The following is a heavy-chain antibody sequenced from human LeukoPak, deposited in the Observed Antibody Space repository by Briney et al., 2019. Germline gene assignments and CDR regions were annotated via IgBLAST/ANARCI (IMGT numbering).Heavy chain of an antibody. D-gene: IGHD5-18*01. V-gene: IGHV4-30-4*01. J-gene: IGHJ4*02. CDR3: ARQSRRGYSYGYSNYFDY. CDR1: GGSISSGDYY. Sequence: PQSLCLSCSVSGGSISSGDYYWSWMRQPPGKGLEWIEYINYSGSTYYNPSLKSRVTLSVDTSKNQFSLKLSSVTAADTSVYYCARQSRRGYSYGYSNYFDYWGQGTLVTVSS. CDR2: INYSGST.